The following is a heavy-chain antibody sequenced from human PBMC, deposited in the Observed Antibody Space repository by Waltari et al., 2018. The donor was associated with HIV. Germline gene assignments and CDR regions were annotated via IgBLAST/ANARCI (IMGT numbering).Heavy chain of an antibody. V-gene: IGHV1-69*04. D-gene: IGHD5-12*01. J-gene: IGHJ4*02. Sequence: QVQLVQSGAEVKKPGSSVKVSCKASGGTFSSYAISWVRQAPGQGLEWMGRIIPILGIANYAQKFQGRVTITADKSTSTAYMELSSLRSEDTAVYYCAREGVEMATINYWGQGTLVTVSS. CDR2: IIPILGIA. CDR1: GGTFSSYA. CDR3: AREGVEMATINY.